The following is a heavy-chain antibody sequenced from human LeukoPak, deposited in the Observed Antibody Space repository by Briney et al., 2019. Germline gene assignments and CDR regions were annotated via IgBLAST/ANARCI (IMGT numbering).Heavy chain of an antibody. CDR1: GFTFSNYW. Sequence: GGSLRLSCAASGFTFSNYWMHWARQGPGKGLVWVSRINSDGRLTSYADSVKGRFTISRDNAKNTLYLQMNSLRAEDTAVYYCARDLRTPSDTNIAIDYWGQGTLVTVSS. CDR2: INSDGRLT. CDR3: ARDLRTPSDTNIAIDY. D-gene: IGHD4-23*01. J-gene: IGHJ4*02. V-gene: IGHV3-74*01.